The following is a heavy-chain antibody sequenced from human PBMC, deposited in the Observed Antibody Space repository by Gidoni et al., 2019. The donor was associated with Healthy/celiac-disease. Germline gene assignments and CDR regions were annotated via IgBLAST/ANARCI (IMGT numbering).Heavy chain of an antibody. CDR3: ARDNWELLLLDY. CDR2: IKQDGSEN. D-gene: IGHD1-26*01. V-gene: IGHV3-7*01. J-gene: IGHJ4*02. CDR1: GSTFSSYW. Sequence: DVQLVESGGGLVPPGGPLRLCGAPSGSTFSSYWMSGVRQAPGQGLEWVANIKQDGSENYYVDAVKGRFTISRDNAKNSLYLQINSLRAEDTAMYYCARDNWELLLLDYWGQGTLVTVSS.